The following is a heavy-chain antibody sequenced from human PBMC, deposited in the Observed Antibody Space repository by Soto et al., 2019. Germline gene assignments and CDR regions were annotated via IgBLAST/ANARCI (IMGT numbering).Heavy chain of an antibody. J-gene: IGHJ6*03. V-gene: IGHV3-23*01. Sequence: PGGSLRLSCAASGFTFSSYAMSWVRQAPGKGLEWVSAISGSGGSTYYADSVKGRFTISRDNSKNTLYLQMNSLRAEDTAVYYCAKDKALKGPRPRYYMDVWGKGTTVTVSS. CDR2: ISGSGGST. CDR3: AKDKALKGPRPRYYMDV. D-gene: IGHD6-6*01. CDR1: GFTFSSYA.